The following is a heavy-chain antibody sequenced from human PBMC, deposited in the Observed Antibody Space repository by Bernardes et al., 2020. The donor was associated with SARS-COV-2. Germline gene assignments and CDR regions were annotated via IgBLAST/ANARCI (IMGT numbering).Heavy chain of an antibody. J-gene: IGHJ6*02. CDR3: ATSPRQTFGGNYYYAVDV. CDR1: GGTFSNFP. D-gene: IGHD2-15*01. V-gene: IGHV1-69*13. CDR2: IIPIFRTP. Sequence: SVKVSCQASGGTFSNFPISWVRQAPGQGLEWIGGIIPIFRTPDYAQKFQGRVTITADESSTTAYMELSSLRSEDTAVYYCATSPRQTFGGNYYYAVDVWGQGTAVTVSS.